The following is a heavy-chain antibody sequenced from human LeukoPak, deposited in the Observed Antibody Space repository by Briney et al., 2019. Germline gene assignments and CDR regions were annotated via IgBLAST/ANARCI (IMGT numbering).Heavy chain of an antibody. CDR1: GGSFSGYY. CDR2: INHSGST. V-gene: IGHV4-34*01. CDR3: ARGKRITMVRGVKGFDY. J-gene: IGHJ4*02. Sequence: SETLSLTCAVYGGSFSGYYWSWIRQPPGKGLEWIGEINHSGSTNYNPSLKGRVTISVDTSKNQFSLKLSSVTAADTAVYYCARGKRITMVRGVKGFDYWGQGTLVTVSS. D-gene: IGHD3-10*01.